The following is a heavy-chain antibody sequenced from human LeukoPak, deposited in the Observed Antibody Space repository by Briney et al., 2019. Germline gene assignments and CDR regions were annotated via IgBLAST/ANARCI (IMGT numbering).Heavy chain of an antibody. J-gene: IGHJ4*02. CDR2: INPNSGGT. CDR3: AGTTVTTSLPSY. D-gene: IGHD4-17*01. CDR1: GYTFTGYY. Sequence: GASVKVSCKASGYTFTGYYMHWVRQAPGQGLEWMGRINPNSGGTNYAQKFQGRVTMTRDTSISTAYMELSRLRSDDTAVYYCAGTTVTTSLPSYWGQGTLVTVSS. V-gene: IGHV1-2*06.